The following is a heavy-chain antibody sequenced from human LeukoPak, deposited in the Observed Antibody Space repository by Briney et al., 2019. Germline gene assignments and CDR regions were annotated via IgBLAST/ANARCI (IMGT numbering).Heavy chain of an antibody. CDR1: GDSVSSNSAA. CDR2: TYYRSKWYN. Sequence: SQTLSLTCAISGDSVSSNSAAWNWIRQSPSRGLEWLGRTYYRSKWYNDYAVSVKSRITINPDTSKNQFSLQLNSVTPEDTAVYYCARDALRCSSTSCYFDYYYGMDVWGQGTTVTVSS. J-gene: IGHJ6*02. D-gene: IGHD2-2*01. V-gene: IGHV6-1*01. CDR3: ARDALRCSSTSCYFDYYYGMDV.